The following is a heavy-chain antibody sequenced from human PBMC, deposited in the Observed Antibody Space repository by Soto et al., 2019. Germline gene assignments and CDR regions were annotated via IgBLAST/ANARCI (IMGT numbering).Heavy chain of an antibody. CDR3: ARVGPWVPYYYDSSPYTFENWFDP. CDR1: GGSISSGDYY. D-gene: IGHD3-22*01. Sequence: SETLSLTCTVSGGSISSGDYYWSWIRQPPGKGLEWIGSIYHGGSTYYNPSLNSRVTLSIDMTNNHVSLILNSVTAADTAVYYCARVGPWVPYYYDSSPYTFENWFDPWGQGNLVTVSS. J-gene: IGHJ5*02. V-gene: IGHV4-30-4*01. CDR2: IYHGGST.